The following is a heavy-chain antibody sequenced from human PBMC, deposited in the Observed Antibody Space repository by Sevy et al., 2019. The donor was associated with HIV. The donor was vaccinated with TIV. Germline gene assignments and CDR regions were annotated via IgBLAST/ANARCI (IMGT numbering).Heavy chain of an antibody. J-gene: IGHJ3*02. Sequence: GGSLRLSCAASGFTVSSNYMSWVRQAPGKGLEWVSVIYSGGSTYYADYVKGRFTISRDNSKNTLYLQMNSLRAEDTAVYYCVRTIGYCSGGSCYGRDAFDIWGQGTMVTVSS. D-gene: IGHD2-15*01. CDR3: VRTIGYCSGGSCYGRDAFDI. CDR1: GFTVSSNY. V-gene: IGHV3-53*01. CDR2: IYSGGST.